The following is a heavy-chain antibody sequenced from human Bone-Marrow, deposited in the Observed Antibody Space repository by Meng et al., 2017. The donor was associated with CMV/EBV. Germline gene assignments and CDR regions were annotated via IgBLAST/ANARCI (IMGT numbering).Heavy chain of an antibody. CDR3: ASADVLLSTHFDL. V-gene: IGHV3-48*03. CDR2: ISSSGSTI. CDR1: GFTFSSFE. D-gene: IGHD3-10*01. J-gene: IGHJ2*01. Sequence: GRSLKISCAAFGFTFSSFEMNWVRQAPGKGLEWVSYISSSGSTIYSADSLKGRFTLSRDNAKNSLYLQIISLRAEDTAVYYCASADVLLSTHFDLWGRGTLVTVSS.